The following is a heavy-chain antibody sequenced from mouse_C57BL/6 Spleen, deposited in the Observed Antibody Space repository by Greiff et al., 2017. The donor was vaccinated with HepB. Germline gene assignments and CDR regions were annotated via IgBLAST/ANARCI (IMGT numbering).Heavy chain of an antibody. CDR1: GYAFSSSW. CDR3: ARSAYDYDGGLAY. Sequence: VQLQQSGPELVKPGASVKISCKASGYAFSSSWMNWVKQRPGKGLEWIGRIYPGDGDTNYNGKFKGKATLTADKSSSTAYMQLSSLTSEDSAVYFCARSAYDYDGGLAYWGQGTLVTVSA. V-gene: IGHV1-82*01. J-gene: IGHJ3*01. CDR2: IYPGDGDT. D-gene: IGHD2-4*01.